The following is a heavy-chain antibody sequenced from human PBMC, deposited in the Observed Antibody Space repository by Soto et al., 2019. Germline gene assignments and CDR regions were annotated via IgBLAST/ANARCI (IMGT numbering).Heavy chain of an antibody. V-gene: IGHV3-30-3*01. CDR1: GFILSKNV. J-gene: IGHJ1*01. Sequence: QLQLVESGRGVVQPGRSLRLSCAASGFILSKNVMHWVRQARGKGLEWVAVISYDGNSKHYADSVKGRVTISRDNSKSTLYVQMNSLRAEDTAVYYCARSYCGDDCALDHWGQGTLVTVSS. CDR3: ARSYCGDDCALDH. D-gene: IGHD2-21*02. CDR2: ISYDGNSK.